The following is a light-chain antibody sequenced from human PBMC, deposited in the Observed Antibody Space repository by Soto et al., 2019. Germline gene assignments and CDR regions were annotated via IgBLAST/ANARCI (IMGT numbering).Light chain of an antibody. CDR3: SLSTSISTYV. CDR1: SSDIGSYNR. Sequence: QSALTQPPSVSGSPGQSDTISCTGISSDIGSYNRVSWYQQPPGTAPKLMIYEVNNRPSGVPDRFSGSTSGNTASLTISGLQAEDEADYYCSLSTSISTYVFGTGTKVTV. CDR2: EVN. J-gene: IGLJ1*01. V-gene: IGLV2-18*01.